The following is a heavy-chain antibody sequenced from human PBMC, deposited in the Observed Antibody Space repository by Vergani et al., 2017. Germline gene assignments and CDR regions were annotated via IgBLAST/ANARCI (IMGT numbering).Heavy chain of an antibody. Sequence: EVQLLESGGGLVQPGGSLRLSCAASGFSFSSYALSWVRQAPGKGLEWVSAISGKGGTTYYADSVKGRFTISRDNSKNTLYLQMNSLRAEDTAVYYCAKERGGNYWGRFDYWGQGTLVTVSS. CDR1: GFSFSSYA. J-gene: IGHJ4*02. CDR3: AKERGGNYWGRFDY. CDR2: ISGKGGTT. D-gene: IGHD1-26*01. V-gene: IGHV3-23*01.